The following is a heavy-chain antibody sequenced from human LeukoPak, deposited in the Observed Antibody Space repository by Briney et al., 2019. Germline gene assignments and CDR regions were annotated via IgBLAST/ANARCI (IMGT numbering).Heavy chain of an antibody. CDR1: GGSISSGDYY. V-gene: IGHV4-30-4*01. CDR2: IYYSGST. J-gene: IGHJ6*02. D-gene: IGHD4-23*01. Sequence: PSETLSLTCTVCGGSISSGDYYWSWIRQPPGKGLEWIGYIYYSGSTYYNPSLKSRVTISVDTSKNQFSLKLSSVTAADTAVYYCARGGNADYYYGMDVWGQGTTVTVSS. CDR3: ARGGNADYYYGMDV.